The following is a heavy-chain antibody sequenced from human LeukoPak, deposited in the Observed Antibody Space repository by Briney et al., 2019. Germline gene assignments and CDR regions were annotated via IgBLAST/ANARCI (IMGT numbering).Heavy chain of an antibody. Sequence: GGSLRLSCAASGFTFSNAWMSWVRQAPGKGLEWFGRIESKTDGGTAEYAAPVKGRFTISRDDSKNTLYLQMNSLKTEDTAVYYCTTHHDILTGYYNRDYWGQGTLVTVSS. D-gene: IGHD3-9*01. CDR2: IESKTDGGTA. V-gene: IGHV3-15*04. CDR3: TTHHDILTGYYNRDY. CDR1: GFTFSNAW. J-gene: IGHJ4*02.